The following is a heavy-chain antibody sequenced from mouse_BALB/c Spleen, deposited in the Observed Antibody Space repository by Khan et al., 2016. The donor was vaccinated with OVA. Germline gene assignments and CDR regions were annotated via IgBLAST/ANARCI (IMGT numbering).Heavy chain of an antibody. CDR2: ISGDSNTI. CDR1: GFTFSSFG. CDR3: ARSYFYGYYFDQ. J-gene: IGHJ2*01. D-gene: IGHD1-1*01. Sequence: EVQLVESGGGLVQPGGSRKLSCAASGFTFSSFGMHWVRQAPEKGLEWVAYISGDSNTIYYTDTVMGRFTISRDNPKNTLFLQMTSLRSEDMAMYYCARSYFYGYYFDQWGQGTTLTVSA. V-gene: IGHV5-17*02.